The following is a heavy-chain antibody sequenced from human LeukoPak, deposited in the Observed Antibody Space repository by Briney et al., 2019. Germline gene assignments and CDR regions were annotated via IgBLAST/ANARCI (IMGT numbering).Heavy chain of an antibody. CDR1: GFTFSSYV. J-gene: IGHJ4*02. Sequence: GSLRLSCAASGFTFSSYVMSWVRQAPGKGLEWVAIISGSGGRIFYTDSVRGRFTISRDNSKNTLYLQMSSLRAEDTAVYYCASRIVGQAPDYWGKGTLVTVS. V-gene: IGHV3-23*01. CDR3: ASRIVGQAPDY. D-gene: IGHD1-26*01. CDR2: ISGSGGRI.